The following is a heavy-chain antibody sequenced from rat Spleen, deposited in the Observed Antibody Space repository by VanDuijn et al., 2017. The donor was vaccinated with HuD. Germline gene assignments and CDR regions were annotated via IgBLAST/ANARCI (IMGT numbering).Heavy chain of an antibody. Sequence: EVQLVESGGGLVQPGRSLKLSCTASGFTFSDYNMAWVRQAPKKGLAWVATIIYDGRRHYYLGSVKGRFTSSRDNAKSTLYLQMDSLRSEDTATYYCAKENTIAAGGVMDAWGQGASVTVSS. J-gene: IGHJ4*01. CDR2: IIYDGRRH. CDR3: AKENTIAAGGVMDA. CDR1: GFTFSDYN. V-gene: IGHV5S10*01. D-gene: IGHD1-2*01.